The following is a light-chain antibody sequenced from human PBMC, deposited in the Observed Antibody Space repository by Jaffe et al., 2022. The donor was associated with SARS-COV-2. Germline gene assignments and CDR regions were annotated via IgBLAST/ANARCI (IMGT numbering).Light chain of an antibody. Sequence: DIQMTQSPSSLSASVGDRVTITCRASQSISSYLNWYQQKPGKAPNFLIYDASNLQSGVPSRFSGSGSGTDFTLTISSLQPEDFATYHCQQSYSSPITFGQGTRLEIK. J-gene: IGKJ5*01. V-gene: IGKV1-39*01. CDR1: QSISSY. CDR2: DAS. CDR3: QQSYSSPIT.